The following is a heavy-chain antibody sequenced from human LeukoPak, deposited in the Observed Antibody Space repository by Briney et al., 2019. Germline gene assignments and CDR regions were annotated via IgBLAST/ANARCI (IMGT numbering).Heavy chain of an antibody. CDR3: ATAGKNSDWYYFDH. J-gene: IGHJ4*02. D-gene: IGHD6-19*01. CDR1: GYKFTNYW. Sequence: GDSLKISCKTSGYKFTNYWIAWVRQMPGKGLEWMGIIYPGDFDARYSPSFQGQVTISADTLVTTAYLQWSSLKASDTAMYYCATAGKNSDWYYFDHWGQGTLVTVSS. V-gene: IGHV5-51*01. CDR2: IYPGDFDA.